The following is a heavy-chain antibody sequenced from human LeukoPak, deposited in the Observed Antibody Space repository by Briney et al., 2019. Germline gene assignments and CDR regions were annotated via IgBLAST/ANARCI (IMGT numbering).Heavy chain of an antibody. Sequence: WGSLRLSCAASGFTFTNYWMAWVRQAPGRGLEWVANIREDESEKYYVDSVKGRFTISRDNAKNSLYLQMNSLRDEDTALYYCARYSGYSHGYWGQGTLVTVSS. CDR1: GFTFTNYW. J-gene: IGHJ4*02. D-gene: IGHD5-18*01. CDR2: IREDESEK. V-gene: IGHV3-7*01. CDR3: ARYSGYSHGY.